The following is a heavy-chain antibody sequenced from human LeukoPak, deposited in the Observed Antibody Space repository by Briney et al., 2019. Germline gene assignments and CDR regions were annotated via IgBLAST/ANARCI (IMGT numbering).Heavy chain of an antibody. D-gene: IGHD1-26*01. Sequence: SETLSLTCTVSGGSISSYYWSWIRQPPGKGLEWIGYIYYSGSTNYNPSLKSRVIMSVDTSRNQFSLKLNSMTAADTAVYYCAREGVGLAFDYWGQGSLVTVSS. CDR1: GGSISSYY. J-gene: IGHJ4*02. CDR2: IYYSGST. CDR3: AREGVGLAFDY. V-gene: IGHV4-59*01.